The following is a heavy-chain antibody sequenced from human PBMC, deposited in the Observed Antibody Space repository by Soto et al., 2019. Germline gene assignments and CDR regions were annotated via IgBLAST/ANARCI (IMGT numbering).Heavy chain of an antibody. CDR1: GFDFSTYW. CDR2: IDDDGSST. J-gene: IGHJ6*02. V-gene: IGHV3-74*01. Sequence: PGGSLRLSCAASGFDFSTYWMHWVRQVPGKGLEWVSRIDDDGSSTRYADSVKGRFTISRDNAKNIVYLEMNSLRTEDTAVYYCARRLELPLGAYQYYYGMDTWGQGTTVTVSS. CDR3: ARRLELPLGAYQYYYGMDT. D-gene: IGHD1-7*01.